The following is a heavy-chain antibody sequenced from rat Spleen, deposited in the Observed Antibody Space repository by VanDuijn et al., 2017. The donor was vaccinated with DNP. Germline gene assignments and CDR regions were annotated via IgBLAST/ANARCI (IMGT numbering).Heavy chain of an antibody. V-gene: IGHV2-65*01. Sequence: QVQLKETGPGLVQPTQTLSITCTVSEFSLTSYYLQWVRQTPGEGLEWRGKIRANGITDYNSGLKSRLSISRDTSKSQVLLKMNSLQTEDTAMYFCARPYYYDGSYYYGWFPYWGQGTLVTVSS. J-gene: IGHJ3*01. CDR1: EFSLTSYY. CDR2: IRANGIT. CDR3: ARPYYYDGSYYYGWFPY. D-gene: IGHD1-12*02.